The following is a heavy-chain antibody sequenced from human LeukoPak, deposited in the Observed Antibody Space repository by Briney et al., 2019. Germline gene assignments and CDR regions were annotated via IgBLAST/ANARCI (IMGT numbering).Heavy chain of an antibody. CDR3: ADHSSSWTFDC. V-gene: IGHV1-69*06. CDR1: GGTFSSYA. J-gene: IGHJ4*02. D-gene: IGHD6-13*01. CDR2: IIPIFGTA. Sequence: SVKVSCKASGGTFSSYAISWVRQAPGQGLDWMGRIIPIFGTANYAQKFQGRVTITADKSTSTAYMELSSLRSEDTAVYYCADHSSSWTFDCWGQGTLVTVSS.